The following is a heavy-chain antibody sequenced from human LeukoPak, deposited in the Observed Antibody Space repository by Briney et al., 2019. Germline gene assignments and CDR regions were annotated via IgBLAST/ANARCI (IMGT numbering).Heavy chain of an antibody. CDR1: GFTFRNYG. J-gene: IGHJ4*02. V-gene: IGHV3-30*02. D-gene: IGHD3-16*01. Sequence: GGSLRLSCAASGFTFRNYGMNWVRQAPGKGLEWVTIIWYDGSNKYYADSVKGRFIISRDNSKNTLYLQMSSLKTEDTAVYYCAKRGDGGHKSLEYWGQGTLVIVSS. CDR2: IWYDGSNK. CDR3: AKRGDGGHKSLEY.